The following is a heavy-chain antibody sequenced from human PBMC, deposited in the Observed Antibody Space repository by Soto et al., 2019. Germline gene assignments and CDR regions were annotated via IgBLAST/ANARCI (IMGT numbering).Heavy chain of an antibody. CDR1: GFTFRNYN. V-gene: IGHV3-48*01. D-gene: IGHD3-22*01. J-gene: IGHJ4*02. CDR3: AKDTFYHDSSGFYVFDY. Sequence: GGSLRLSCVASGFTFRNYNMNWVRQAPGKGLEWVSHISIGGTTIDYADSVKGRFTISRDNSKNTLYLQMDSLRAEDTAIYYCAKDTFYHDSSGFYVFDYWGQGTLVTVSS. CDR2: ISIGGTTI.